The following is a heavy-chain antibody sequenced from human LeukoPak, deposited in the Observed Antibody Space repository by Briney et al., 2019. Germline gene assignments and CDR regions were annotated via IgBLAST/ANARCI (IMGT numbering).Heavy chain of an antibody. CDR2: IYSGGST. D-gene: IGHD4-11*01. CDR1: GFTVSSNY. J-gene: IGHJ6*03. CDR3: ARNSNYYMDV. Sequence: PGGSLRLSCAASGFTVSSNYMSCVRQAPGKGLEWVSVIYSGGSTYYADSVKGRFTISKDNSKNTLYLQMNSLRAEDTAVYYCARNSNYYMDVWGKGTTVTVSS. V-gene: IGHV3-53*01.